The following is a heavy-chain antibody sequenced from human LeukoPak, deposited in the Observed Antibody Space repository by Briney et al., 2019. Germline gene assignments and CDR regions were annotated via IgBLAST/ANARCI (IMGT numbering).Heavy chain of an antibody. Sequence: GGSLRLSCAASGFTFSSYWMSWVRQAPGKGLEWVANIKQDGSEKYYVDSVKGRFTISRDNPKNSLFLQMDSLRVEDTAVYFCASGGGLSPFEYWGPGILVTVSS. CDR2: IKQDGSEK. V-gene: IGHV3-7*01. J-gene: IGHJ4*02. CDR3: ASGGGLSPFEY. CDR1: GFTFSSYW. D-gene: IGHD2/OR15-2a*01.